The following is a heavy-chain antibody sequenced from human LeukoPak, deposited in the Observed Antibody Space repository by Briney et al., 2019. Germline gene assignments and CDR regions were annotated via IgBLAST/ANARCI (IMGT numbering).Heavy chain of an antibody. CDR2: INPSGGST. D-gene: IGHD6-19*01. CDR1: GGTFSSYA. CDR3: ARTSGIAVAGHKYYFDY. Sequence: GASVKVSCKASGGTFSSYAISWVRHAPGQGLEWMGIINPSGGSTSYAQKFQGRVTMTRDTSTSTVYMELSSLRSEDTAVYYCARTSGIAVAGHKYYFDYWGQGTLVTVSS. V-gene: IGHV1-46*01. J-gene: IGHJ4*02.